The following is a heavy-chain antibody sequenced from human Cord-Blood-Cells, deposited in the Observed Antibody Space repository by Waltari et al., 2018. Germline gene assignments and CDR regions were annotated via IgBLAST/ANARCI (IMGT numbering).Heavy chain of an antibody. CDR1: GDSVSSNSAA. CDR2: TYYRSKWYN. CDR3: ARDLEITELSGGAFDI. Sequence: QVQLQQSGPGLVKPSQTLSLTCAISGDSVSSNSAAWNWIRQSPSRGLEWLGMTYYRSKWYNEYAVSVKSRITINPDTSKNQFSLQLNSVTPEDTAVYYCARDLEITELSGGAFDIWGQGTMVTVSS. D-gene: IGHD1-26*01. V-gene: IGHV6-1*01. J-gene: IGHJ3*02.